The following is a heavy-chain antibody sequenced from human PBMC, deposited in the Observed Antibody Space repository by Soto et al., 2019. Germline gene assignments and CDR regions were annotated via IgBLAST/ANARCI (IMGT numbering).Heavy chain of an antibody. D-gene: IGHD6-25*01. Sequence: QVQLVQSGAEVKKPGSSVKVSCKTSGGTFRTSAISWVRQAPGQGLEWMGGIMPVFPTPDYAQKIQGRVTITADESTCTAYTELTSLRSEATAVYYCARDKDRQQIGGNYYYPVDVWGQGTTATVSS. CDR2: IMPVFPTP. J-gene: IGHJ6*01. CDR1: GGTFRTSA. CDR3: ARDKDRQQIGGNYYYPVDV. V-gene: IGHV1-69*12.